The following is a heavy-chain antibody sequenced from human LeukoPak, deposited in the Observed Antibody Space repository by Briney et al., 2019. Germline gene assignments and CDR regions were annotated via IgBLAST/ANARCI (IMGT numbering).Heavy chain of an antibody. CDR2: IYYSGST. D-gene: IGHD6-19*01. Sequence: PSETLSLTCTVSGGSISSYYWSWIRQPPGKGLEWIGYIYYSGSTNYNPSLKSRVTISVDTSKNQFSLKLSSVTAADTAVYYCARNVAGTVYYYYGMDVWGKGTTVTVSS. CDR1: GGSISSYY. J-gene: IGHJ6*04. CDR3: ARNVAGTVYYYYGMDV. V-gene: IGHV4-59*01.